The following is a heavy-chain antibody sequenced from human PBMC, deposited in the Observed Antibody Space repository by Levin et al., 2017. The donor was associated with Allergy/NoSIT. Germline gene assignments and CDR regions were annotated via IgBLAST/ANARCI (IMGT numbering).Heavy chain of an antibody. CDR2: IFHSGSA. CDR3: ARDPTNNGDYI. J-gene: IGHJ4*02. V-gene: IGHV4-61*01. CDR1: GGSVNDARYF. Sequence: GSLRLSCTVSGGSVNDARYFWSWFRQPPGNGLEWIGHIFHSGSAYYSSSFESRVTISIDTSKNQFSLKLISLTAADTSLYYCARDPTNNGDYIGGQGTLVTVSS. D-gene: IGHD4-17*01.